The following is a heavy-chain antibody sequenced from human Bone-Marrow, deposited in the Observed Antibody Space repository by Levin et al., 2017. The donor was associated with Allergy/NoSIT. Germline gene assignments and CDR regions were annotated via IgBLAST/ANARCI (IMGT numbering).Heavy chain of an antibody. CDR1: GFTFSSYG. D-gene: IGHD1-1*01. V-gene: IGHV3-30*03. Sequence: PGGSLRLSCAASGFTFSSYGMHWVRQAPGKGLEWVAVISYDGSNKYYADSVKGRFTISRDNSKNTLYLQMNSLRAEDTAVYYCAYRGGFGWNDWYYYYGMDVWGQGTTVTVSS. CDR3: AYRGGFGWNDWYYYYGMDV. J-gene: IGHJ6*02. CDR2: ISYDGSNK.